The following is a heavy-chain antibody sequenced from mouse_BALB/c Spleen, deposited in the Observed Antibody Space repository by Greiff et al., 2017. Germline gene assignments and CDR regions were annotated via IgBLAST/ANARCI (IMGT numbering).Heavy chain of an antibody. CDR1: GYSITSDYA. V-gene: IGHV3-2*02. J-gene: IGHJ4*01. CDR3: ARSGYDYDVEAMDY. CDR2: ISHSGST. Sequence: DVKLVESGPGLVKPSQSLSLTCTVTGYSITSDYAWNWIRQFPGNKLEWMGYISHSGSTSYNPSLKSRISITRDTSKNQFFLQLNSVTTEDTATYYCARSGYDYDVEAMDYWGQGTSVTVSS. D-gene: IGHD2-4*01.